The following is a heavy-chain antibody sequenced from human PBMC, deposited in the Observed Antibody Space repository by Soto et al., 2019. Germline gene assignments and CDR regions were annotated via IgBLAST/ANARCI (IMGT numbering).Heavy chain of an antibody. Sequence: PGESLKISCQFSGYTFSNFWIGGVRQLPGKGLEWMGIIYPGDHETRYSPSFHGKVTISADKSINTAYLQWNSLEASDTAFYFCARSPRGSPYFDYWGQGALVTVSS. CDR3: ARSPRGSPYFDY. CDR1: GYTFSNFW. CDR2: IYPGDHET. V-gene: IGHV5-51*01. D-gene: IGHD6-13*01. J-gene: IGHJ4*02.